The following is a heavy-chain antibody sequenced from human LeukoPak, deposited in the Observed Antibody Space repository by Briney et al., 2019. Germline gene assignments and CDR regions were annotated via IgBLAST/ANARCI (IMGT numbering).Heavy chain of an antibody. CDR3: RFYTSGSDY. CDR2: IRASDDTT. V-gene: IGHV3-23*01. CDR1: GFTFSSFA. D-gene: IGHD3-22*01. J-gene: IGHJ4*02. Sequence: GRSLRLSCAASGFTFSSFAMHWVRQAPGKGLEWVSGIRASDDTTYYVDSVKGRFTVSRDNSKNTLYPQMNSLRVEDTAVYYCRFYTSGSDYWGQGTLVTVSS.